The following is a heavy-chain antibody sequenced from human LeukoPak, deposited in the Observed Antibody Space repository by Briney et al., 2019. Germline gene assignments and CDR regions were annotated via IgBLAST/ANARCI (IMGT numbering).Heavy chain of an antibody. Sequence: PGGSLRLSCAASGFTVSSNEMSWVRQAPGKGLVWVSRINSDGSSTSYADSVKGRFTISRDNAKNTLYLQMNSLRAEDTAVYYCARDGDYYDSSGYSMSYWGQGTLVTVSS. CDR3: ARDGDYYDSSGYSMSY. J-gene: IGHJ4*02. CDR1: GFTVSSNE. V-gene: IGHV3-74*01. D-gene: IGHD3-22*01. CDR2: INSDGSST.